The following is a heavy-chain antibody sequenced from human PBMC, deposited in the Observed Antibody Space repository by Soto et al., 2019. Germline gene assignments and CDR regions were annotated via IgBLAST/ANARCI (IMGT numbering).Heavy chain of an antibody. V-gene: IGHV3-33*01. CDR1: GVTFSSYG. CDR3: AREYGSGSYYPNWFDP. J-gene: IGHJ5*02. D-gene: IGHD3-10*01. CDR2: IWYDGSNK. Sequence: GGSLRLSCAASGVTFSSYGMHWVRQAPGKGLEWVAVIWYDGSNKYYADSVKGRFTISRDNSKNTLYLQMNSLRAEDTAVYYCAREYGSGSYYPNWFDPWRQGTLVTVSS.